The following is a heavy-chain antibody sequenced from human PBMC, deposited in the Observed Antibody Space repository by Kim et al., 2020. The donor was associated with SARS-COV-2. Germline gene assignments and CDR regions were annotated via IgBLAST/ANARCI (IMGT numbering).Heavy chain of an antibody. Sequence: GGSLRLSCAASGFTFSSYEMNWVRQAPGKGLEWVSYISSSGSTIYYADSVKGRFTISRDNAKNSLYLQMNSLRAEDTAVYYCARGVRKGYYFDYWGQGTLVTVSS. D-gene: IGHD3-16*01. V-gene: IGHV3-48*03. J-gene: IGHJ4*02. CDR1: GFTFSSYE. CDR3: ARGVRKGYYFDY. CDR2: ISSSGSTI.